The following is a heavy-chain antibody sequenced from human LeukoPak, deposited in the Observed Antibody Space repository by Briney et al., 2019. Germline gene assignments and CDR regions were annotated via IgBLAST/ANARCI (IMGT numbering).Heavy chain of an antibody. Sequence: SETLSLTCSVSGGSISSTTYYWGWIRQPPGKGLEWFGSMSFIGSTYYNPSLKRRVTISVHMSKNHFSLKLSSVTAADTAVYYCARSSYGAGSKPYWVDYWGQGTLVTVSS. CDR3: ARSSYGAGSKPYWVDY. CDR2: MSFIGST. V-gene: IGHV4-39*02. D-gene: IGHD3-10*01. J-gene: IGHJ4*02. CDR1: GGSISSTTYY.